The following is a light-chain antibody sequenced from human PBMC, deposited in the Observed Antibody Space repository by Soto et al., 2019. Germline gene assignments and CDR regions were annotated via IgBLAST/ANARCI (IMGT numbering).Light chain of an antibody. CDR3: RQYDSYPLT. CDR1: QSISTW. Sequence: DIQMTQSPSTLSASVGDRVTITCRASQSISTWLAWYQQKPGKAPELLIQKASSLGSGVPSRFSGSGSGTEFTLTITSQPPGDFATYYCRQYDSYPLTFGGGTKEEIK. J-gene: IGKJ4*01. CDR2: KAS. V-gene: IGKV1-5*03.